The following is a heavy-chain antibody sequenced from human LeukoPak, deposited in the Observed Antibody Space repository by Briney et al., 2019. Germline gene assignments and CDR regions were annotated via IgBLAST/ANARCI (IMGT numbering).Heavy chain of an antibody. J-gene: IGHJ6*02. Sequence: GGSLRLSCAASGFTFSSYAMNWVRQAPGKGLEWVSSISSSSSYIYYADSVKGRFTISRDNAKNSLYLQMNSLRAEDTAVYYCARDPVPDGMDVWGQGTAVTVSS. CDR3: ARDPVPDGMDV. CDR2: ISSSSSYI. CDR1: GFTFSSYA. V-gene: IGHV3-21*01.